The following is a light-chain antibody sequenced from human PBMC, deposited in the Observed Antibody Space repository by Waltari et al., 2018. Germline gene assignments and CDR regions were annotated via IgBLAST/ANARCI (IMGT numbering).Light chain of an antibody. CDR3: CSYAGSSTSAHII. V-gene: IGLV2-23*02. Sequence: QSALTQPASVSVSPGQSITISCTGTGSDVGGYDLVSWYQQPPVKAPKHLIYEVNQRPSGISNRFSGSKSGNTASLTISGLQAEDEADYYCCSYAGSSTSAHIIFGGGTKLTVL. CDR1: GSDVGGYDL. CDR2: EVN. J-gene: IGLJ2*01.